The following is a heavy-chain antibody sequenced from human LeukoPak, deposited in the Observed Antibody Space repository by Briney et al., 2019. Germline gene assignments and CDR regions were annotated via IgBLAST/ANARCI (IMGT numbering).Heavy chain of an antibody. CDR1: GFTFSNAW. CDR2: INHSGST. Sequence: GSLRLSCAASGFTFSNAWMSWIRQPPGKGLEWIGEINHSGSTNYNPSLKSRVTISVDTSKNQFSLKLSSVTAADTAVYYCASSKYGVAAAPFDYWGQGTLVTVSS. J-gene: IGHJ4*02. CDR3: ASSKYGVAAAPFDY. V-gene: IGHV4-34*01. D-gene: IGHD6-13*01.